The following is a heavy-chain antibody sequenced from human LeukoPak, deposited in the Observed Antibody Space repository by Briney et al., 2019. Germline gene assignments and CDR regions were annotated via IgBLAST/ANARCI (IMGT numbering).Heavy chain of an antibody. J-gene: IGHJ3*01. CDR2: IWFDGSDK. V-gene: IGHV3-33*08. D-gene: IGHD3-16*02. Sequence: GGSLRLSCAASGFTFSSYGMHWVRQAPGKGLEWVAVIWFDGSDKYYADSVKGRFTISRDNSKNTLSLQMNSLRAEDTAVYYCAGPRYTAAYDLWGQGTLVTVSS. CDR1: GFTFSSYG. CDR3: AGPRYTAAYDL.